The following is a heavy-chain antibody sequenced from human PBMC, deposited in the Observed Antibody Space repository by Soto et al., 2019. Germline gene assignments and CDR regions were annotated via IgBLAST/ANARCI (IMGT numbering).Heavy chain of an antibody. V-gene: IGHV1-69*01. CDR2: IIPYYNTL. CDR3: ASGASRWYPYFFDS. CDR1: AGTFNSYA. Sequence: QAQVVQSGAEVRKPGSSVKLSCTASAGTFNSYASAWVRQAPGQGLEWMGGIIPYYNTLNYAQKFQDRVTITADDSTNTVYMALSSLRSDDTAVYFCASGASRWYPYFFDSWAQGTLVTVSS. J-gene: IGHJ4*02. D-gene: IGHD6-13*01.